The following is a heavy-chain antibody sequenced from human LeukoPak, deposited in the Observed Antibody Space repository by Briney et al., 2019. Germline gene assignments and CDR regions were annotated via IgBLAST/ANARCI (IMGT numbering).Heavy chain of an antibody. CDR3: AKDVSGHEFNWFDP. CDR2: ISWNSGSI. V-gene: IGHV3-9*01. D-gene: IGHD5-12*01. CDR1: GFTFDDYA. J-gene: IGHJ5*02. Sequence: GGSLRLSCAASGFTFDDYAMHWVRQAPGKGLEWVSGISWNSGSIGYADSVKGRFTISRDNAKNSLYLQMNSLRAEDTALYYCAKDVSGHEFNWFDPWGQGTLVTVSS.